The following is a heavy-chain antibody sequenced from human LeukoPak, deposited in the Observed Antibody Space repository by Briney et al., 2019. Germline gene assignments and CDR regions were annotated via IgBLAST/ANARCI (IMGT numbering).Heavy chain of an antibody. V-gene: IGHV3-13*01. CDR1: GFTFSSYD. Sequence: GGSLRLSCAASGFTFSSYDMHWVRQTPGKGLEWVSAIGTAGDTYYPGSVKGRFTISRENVKNSLYLQMNSLRAGDAAVYYCAREAVPGSLDYWGQGTLVTVSS. CDR2: IGTAGDT. J-gene: IGHJ4*02. CDR3: AREAVPGSLDY. D-gene: IGHD2-2*01.